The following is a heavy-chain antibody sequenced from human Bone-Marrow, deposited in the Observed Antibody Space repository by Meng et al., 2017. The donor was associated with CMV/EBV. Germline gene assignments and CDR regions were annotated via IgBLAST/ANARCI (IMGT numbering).Heavy chain of an antibody. V-gene: IGHV3-43D*03. CDR3: AKDGSRVVIAARPDY. CDR1: GFTFDVYA. D-gene: IGHD6-6*01. Sequence: GGSLRLSWAASGFTFDVYAMHWVRRAPGKGLDWVSLISLDGGSTYYADSVKGRLTISRDNSKNSLYLQMNSLRAEDTALYYCAKDGSRVVIAARPDYWGQGTLVTVPS. CDR2: ISLDGGST. J-gene: IGHJ4*02.